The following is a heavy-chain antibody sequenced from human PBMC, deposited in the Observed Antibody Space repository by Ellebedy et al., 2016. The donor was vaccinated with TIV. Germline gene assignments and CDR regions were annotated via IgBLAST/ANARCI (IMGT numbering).Heavy chain of an antibody. CDR3: AKAPSSSSYNYFDY. CDR1: AFTFSSSA. CDR2: ITGSSPNT. D-gene: IGHD6-6*01. J-gene: IGHJ4*02. V-gene: IGHV3-23*01. Sequence: GGSLRLSXAASAFTFSSSAMIWVRQAPGKGLEWVSSITGSSPNTYYADSVKGRFTISRDSSKNMLYLQMNSLRPEDTAVYYCAKAPSSSSYNYFDYWGQGTLVTVSS.